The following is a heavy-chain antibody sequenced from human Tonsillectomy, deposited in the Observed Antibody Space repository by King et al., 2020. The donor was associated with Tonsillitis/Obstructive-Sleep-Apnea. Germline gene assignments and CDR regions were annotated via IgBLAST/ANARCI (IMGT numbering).Heavy chain of an antibody. CDR2: IYRDGLT. CDR3: ATEILWFREDSKAFDI. D-gene: IGHD3-10*01. J-gene: IGHJ3*02. CDR1: GFSVSSHY. Sequence: VQLVESGGGLIQPGGSLRLSCAASGFSVSSHYMTWVRQAPGQGLEYVSVIYRDGLTYSADSVKGRFTISRDNSKNTVYLQMNSLRAEDTAVYYCATEILWFREDSKAFDIWGQGTMVTVSS. V-gene: IGHV3-53*01.